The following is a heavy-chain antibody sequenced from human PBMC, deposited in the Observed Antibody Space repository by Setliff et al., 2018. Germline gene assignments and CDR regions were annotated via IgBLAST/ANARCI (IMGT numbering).Heavy chain of an antibody. Sequence: PSETLSLTCTVSGGSISSSSYYWGWIRQPPGKGLEWIGSIYYSGSTYYDPSLKSRVTISVDTSKNQFSLKLSSVTAADTAVYYCARAEHGYDFWSGYYGYYYGMDVWGQGTTVTVSS. D-gene: IGHD3-3*01. CDR2: IYYSGST. J-gene: IGHJ6*02. CDR3: ARAEHGYDFWSGYYGYYYGMDV. CDR1: GGSISSSSYY. V-gene: IGHV4-39*07.